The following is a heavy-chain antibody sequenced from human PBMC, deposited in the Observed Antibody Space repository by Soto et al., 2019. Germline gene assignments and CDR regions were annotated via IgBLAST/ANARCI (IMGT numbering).Heavy chain of an antibody. Sequence: EVQLVESGGGLVQPGRSLRLSCAASGFTFDDYAMHWVRQAPGKGLEWVSGISWNSGSIGYADSVKGRFTISRDNAKSSLYLEMNSLRAEDTALYYCAKDTQPKAFDAFDIWVQGTMVTVSS. CDR2: ISWNSGSI. CDR3: AKDTQPKAFDAFDI. J-gene: IGHJ3*02. V-gene: IGHV3-9*01. CDR1: GFTFDDYA.